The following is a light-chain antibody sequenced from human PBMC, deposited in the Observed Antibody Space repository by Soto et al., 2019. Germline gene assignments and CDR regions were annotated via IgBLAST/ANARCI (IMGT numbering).Light chain of an antibody. CDR2: EVS. CDR3: CSFTSITTYV. J-gene: IGLJ1*01. Sequence: QSALTQPASVSGSPGQSITTSCTGTSSDVGAYNYVSWYQQQPGKAPKLMISEVSNRPSGVSNRFSGSKSGNTASLIISGLQAEDEADYYCCSFTSITTYVFGTGTKVTVL. CDR1: SSDVGAYNY. V-gene: IGLV2-14*01.